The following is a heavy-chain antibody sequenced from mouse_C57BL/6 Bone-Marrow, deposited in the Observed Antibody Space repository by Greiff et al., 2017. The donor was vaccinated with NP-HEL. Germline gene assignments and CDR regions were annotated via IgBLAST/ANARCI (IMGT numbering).Heavy chain of an antibody. V-gene: IGHV1-69*01. J-gene: IGHJ2*01. CDR1: GYTFTSYW. D-gene: IGHD2-4*01. CDR2: IDPSDSYT. CDR3: ARDGDDYDEGGDY. Sequence: QVQLKQPGAELVMPGASVKLSCKASGYTFTSYWMHWVKQRPGQGLEWIGEIDPSDSYTNYNQKFKGKSTLTVDKSSSTAYMQLSSLTSEDSAVYYCARDGDDYDEGGDYWGQGTTLTVSS.